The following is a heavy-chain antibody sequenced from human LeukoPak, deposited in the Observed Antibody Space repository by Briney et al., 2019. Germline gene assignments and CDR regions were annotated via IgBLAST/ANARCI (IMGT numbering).Heavy chain of an antibody. J-gene: IGHJ4*02. CDR3: AKDSRGSTARALNY. V-gene: IGHV3-23*01. CDR1: GFILSSFA. D-gene: IGHD5/OR15-5a*01. CDR2: ISGSGGST. Sequence: GGSLRLSCAASGFILSSFAMTWVRQAPGKGLEWVSSISGSGGSTYHADSVKGRFTISRDTSKNTLFLQMNSLSADDTAVYYCAKDSRGSTARALNYWGQGILVTVSS.